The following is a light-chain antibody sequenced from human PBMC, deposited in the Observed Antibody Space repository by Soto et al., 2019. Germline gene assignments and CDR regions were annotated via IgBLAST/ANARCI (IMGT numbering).Light chain of an antibody. Sequence: EIVMTQSPATLSVSPGERGTLSCSASQSVSSNLAWYQQKPGQAPRLLIYGASTRATGIPARFSCSRSGTEFTLTISSLQSEDFAVYYCQQYNNWPWTCGQGTKVEIK. CDR3: QQYNNWPWT. CDR2: GAS. J-gene: IGKJ1*01. CDR1: QSVSSN. V-gene: IGKV3-15*01.